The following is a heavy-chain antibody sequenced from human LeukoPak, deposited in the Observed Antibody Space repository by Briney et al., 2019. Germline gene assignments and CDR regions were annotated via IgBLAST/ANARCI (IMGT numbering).Heavy chain of an antibody. CDR3: ARMSTSNWYVCDY. Sequence: PGGSLRLSCAASGFTFSSYWMTWVRQSPGKGLEWVANIKQDGGEKYYVDSVTGRFTISRDNAKNSLYLQMNSLRAEDTAVYYCARMSTSNWYVCDYWGQGTLVTVSS. CDR1: GFTFSSYW. V-gene: IGHV3-7*01. CDR2: IKQDGGEK. D-gene: IGHD6-13*01. J-gene: IGHJ4*02.